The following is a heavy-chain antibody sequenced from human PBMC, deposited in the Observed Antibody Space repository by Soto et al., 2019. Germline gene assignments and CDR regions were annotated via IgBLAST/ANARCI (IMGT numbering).Heavy chain of an antibody. CDR2: IYYSGST. CDR3: ARLAAPPYSSDHPFDY. J-gene: IGHJ4*02. D-gene: IGHD6-19*01. CDR1: GGSISSSSYY. V-gene: IGHV4-39*01. Sequence: QLQLQESGPGLVKPSETLSLTCTVSGGSISSSSYYWGWIRQPPGKGLEWIGSIYYSGSTYYNPSLKSRVTISVDTSKNQFSLKLSSVTAADTAVYYCARLAAPPYSSDHPFDYWGQGTLVTVSS.